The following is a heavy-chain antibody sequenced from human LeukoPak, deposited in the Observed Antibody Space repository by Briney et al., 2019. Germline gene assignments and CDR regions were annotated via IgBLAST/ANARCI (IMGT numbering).Heavy chain of an antibody. V-gene: IGHV3-48*03. Sequence: GGSLRLSCAASGFTFSSYEMNWVRQAPGKGLEWVSYISSSGSTIYYADSVKGRFTISRDNAKNSLYLQMNSLRAEDTAVYYCARGRSITLLRGVAMSDGFDIWGQGAMVAVSS. CDR1: GFTFSSYE. D-gene: IGHD3-10*01. CDR3: ARGRSITLLRGVAMSDGFDI. J-gene: IGHJ3*02. CDR2: ISSSGSTI.